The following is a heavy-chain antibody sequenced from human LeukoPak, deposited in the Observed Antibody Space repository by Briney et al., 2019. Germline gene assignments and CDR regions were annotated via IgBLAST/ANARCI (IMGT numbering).Heavy chain of an antibody. CDR2: IYYSGST. Sequence: PSETLSLTCTVSGGSISSSSYSWGWIRQPPGKGLEWIGSIYYSGSTYYNPSLKSRVTISVDTSKNQFSLKLSSVTAADTAVYYCAAQQDAFDIWGQGTMVTVSS. CDR3: AAQQDAFDI. J-gene: IGHJ3*02. CDR1: GGSISSSSYS. V-gene: IGHV4-39*01.